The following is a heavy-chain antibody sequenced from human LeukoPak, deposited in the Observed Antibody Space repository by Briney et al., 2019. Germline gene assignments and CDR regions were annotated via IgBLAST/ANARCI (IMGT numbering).Heavy chain of an antibody. D-gene: IGHD4-17*01. CDR3: ARDIGGLDGDGLDY. J-gene: IGHJ4*02. CDR2: ISSDENSK. V-gene: IGHV3-30*03. CDR1: GLTLSREG. Sequence: GGSLRLSCVASGLTLSREGLHWIRQAPGKGLEWVAVISSDENSKYYADFVKGRFTVSRDNSKNTLFLQMNSLRVEDTAVYYCARDIGGLDGDGLDYWGQGTLVSVSS.